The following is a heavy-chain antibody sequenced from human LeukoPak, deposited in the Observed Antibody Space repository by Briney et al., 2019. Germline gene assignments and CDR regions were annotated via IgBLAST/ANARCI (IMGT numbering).Heavy chain of an antibody. J-gene: IGHJ5*02. Sequence: PGGSLRLSCAASGFTFSSYWMHWVRQAPGKGLVWVSRINSDGSRTSYADSVKGRFTISRDNAKNTLYLQMNSLRAEDTAVYYCAREQTYHDFWSGYYTVGWFDPWGQGTLVTVSS. CDR3: AREQTYHDFWSGYYTVGWFDP. CDR1: GFTFSSYW. D-gene: IGHD3-3*01. CDR2: INSDGSRT. V-gene: IGHV3-74*01.